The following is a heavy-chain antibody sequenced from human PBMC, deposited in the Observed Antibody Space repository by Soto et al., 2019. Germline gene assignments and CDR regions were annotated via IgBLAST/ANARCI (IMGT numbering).Heavy chain of an antibody. V-gene: IGHV1-69*06. D-gene: IGHD3-22*01. Sequence: QQTPGQGLEWMGGIVPMFGTPTYAEKFKGRLAISATRSTSTAYMELTSLRSEDTAVYYCARNGTYDSSLSQYTGMDVLGQGTKVTVS. J-gene: IGHJ6*02. CDR3: ARNGTYDSSLSQYTGMDV. CDR2: IVPMFGTP.